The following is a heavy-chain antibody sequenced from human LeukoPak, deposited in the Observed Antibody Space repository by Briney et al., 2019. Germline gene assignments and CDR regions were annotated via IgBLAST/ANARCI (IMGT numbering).Heavy chain of an antibody. J-gene: IGHJ4*02. CDR1: GYSISSGYY. CDR3: ARGLVGATGGDY. V-gene: IGHV4-38-2*02. Sequence: SETLSLTCTVSGYSISSGYYWGWIRQPPGKGLEWIGSIYHSGSTYYNPSLKSRVTISVDTSKNQFSLKLSSVTAADTAVYYCARGLVGATGGDYWGQGTLVTVSS. D-gene: IGHD1-26*01. CDR2: IYHSGST.